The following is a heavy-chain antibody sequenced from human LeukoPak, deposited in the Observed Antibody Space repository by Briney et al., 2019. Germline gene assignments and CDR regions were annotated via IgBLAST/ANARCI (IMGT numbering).Heavy chain of an antibody. CDR3: ARGLPAGRAYCGGDCYLPFDP. V-gene: IGHV1-46*01. Sequence: ASVKVSCKASGYTFTSYGISWVRQAPGQGLEWMGIINPSGGSTSYAQKFQGRVTMTRDTSTSTVYMELSSLRSEDTAVYYCARGLPAGRAYCGGDCYLPFDPWGQGTLVTVSS. CDR2: INPSGGST. CDR1: GYTFTSYG. J-gene: IGHJ5*02. D-gene: IGHD2-21*02.